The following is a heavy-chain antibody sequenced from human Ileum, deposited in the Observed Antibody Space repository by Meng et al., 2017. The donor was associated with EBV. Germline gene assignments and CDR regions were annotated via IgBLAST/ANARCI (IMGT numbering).Heavy chain of an antibody. V-gene: IGHV4-28*01. D-gene: IGHD3-22*01. Sequence: VQLQESGPGLVKPSDTLSLACDVSGYSISSTNWWGWIRQPPGKGLEWIGYIYYSGSTSYNPSLKSRVTMSVDTSKNQFSLNLNSVTAVDTAVYYCARNVPGTSAYYDWGQGTLVTVSS. CDR1: GYSISSTNW. J-gene: IGHJ4*02. CDR2: IYYSGST. CDR3: ARNVPGTSAYYD.